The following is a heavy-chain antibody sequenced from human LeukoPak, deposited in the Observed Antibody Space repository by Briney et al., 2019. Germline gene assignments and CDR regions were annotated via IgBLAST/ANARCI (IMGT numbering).Heavy chain of an antibody. Sequence: ASGKVSRKASGYTFTNYGISWVRQAPGPGLEWVGWFTANNGNRNPAQKFQDRVTMTTATSSSTAYMELTRLRTDDTAMYYCARDYQDVVDYWGQGTLVTVSS. V-gene: IGHV1-18*01. CDR1: GYTFTNYG. CDR2: FTANNGNR. J-gene: IGHJ4*02. CDR3: ARDYQDVVDY. D-gene: IGHD3-16*01.